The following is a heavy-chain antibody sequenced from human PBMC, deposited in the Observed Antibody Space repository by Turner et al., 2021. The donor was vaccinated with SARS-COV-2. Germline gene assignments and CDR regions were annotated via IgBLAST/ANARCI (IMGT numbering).Heavy chain of an antibody. CDR1: GFTVSSNY. J-gene: IGHJ6*02. CDR2: IYSGGST. CDR3: ARDLMEVGGMDV. Sequence: EEQLLESGGGLIQPGGSLRLSCAASGFTVSSNYMSWVRQAPGKGLEWVSVIYSGGSTYSADSVKGRFTISRDNSKNTLYLQMNSLRAEDTAVYYCARDLMEVGGMDVWGQGTTVTVSS. D-gene: IGHD3-3*01. V-gene: IGHV3-53*01.